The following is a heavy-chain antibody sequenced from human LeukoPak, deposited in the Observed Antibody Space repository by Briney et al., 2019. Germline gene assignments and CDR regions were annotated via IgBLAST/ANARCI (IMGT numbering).Heavy chain of an antibody. CDR3: VRDATRGGDLDH. V-gene: IGHV3-23*01. Sequence: PGGSLGLSCAASGFTFSNYAMSWVRQAPGKGLEWVSAIGVNTYYTDSVKGRFTISRDNAKNSLDLQMNTLRVEDTAVYYCVRDATRGGDLDHWGQGTLVTVSS. D-gene: IGHD2-21*01. J-gene: IGHJ4*02. CDR1: GFTFSNYA. CDR2: IGVNT.